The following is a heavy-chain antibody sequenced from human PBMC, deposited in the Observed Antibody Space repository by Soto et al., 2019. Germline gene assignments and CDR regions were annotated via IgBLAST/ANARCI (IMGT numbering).Heavy chain of an antibody. V-gene: IGHV1-3*01. CDR1: GYTFTSYA. Sequence: QVQLVQSGAEVKKPGASVKVSCKASGYTFTSYAMHWVRQAPGQRLEWMGWINAGNGNTKYSQKFQDGVTITRDTSASTVYMELSSLRSEDTAVYYCARVPKSGEIDYWGQGTLVTVSS. CDR3: ARVPKSGEIDY. CDR2: INAGNGNT. J-gene: IGHJ4*02.